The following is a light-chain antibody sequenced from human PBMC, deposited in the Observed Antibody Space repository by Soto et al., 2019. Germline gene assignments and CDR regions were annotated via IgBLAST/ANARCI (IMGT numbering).Light chain of an antibody. CDR3: QQFGSSPPYT. CDR2: GSS. V-gene: IGKV3-20*01. J-gene: IGKJ2*01. CDR1: QSVSNNY. Sequence: EVVLTQSPGTLSLSPGERATLSCRASQSVSNNYLAWYQYKPGQSPNLLIFGSSDRAAGIPDRFSGSGSGTVFTLTISSVDPEDFGVYCCQQFGSSPPYTFGRGTKLEI.